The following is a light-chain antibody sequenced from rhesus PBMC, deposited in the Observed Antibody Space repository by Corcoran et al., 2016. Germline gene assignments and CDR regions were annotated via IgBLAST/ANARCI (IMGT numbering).Light chain of an antibody. J-gene: IGKJ1*01. CDR3: QQYYSTPWT. V-gene: IGKV1-25*01. Sequence: DIQMTQSPSSLSASVGDRVTITCRASQGITNDLAWYQQKPGETPKTLMYEASGLQCGMPTRFSGSGSGTDLPLTISSLQSEEFGTYYCQQYYSTPWTFGQGTKVEIK. CDR2: EAS. CDR1: QGITND.